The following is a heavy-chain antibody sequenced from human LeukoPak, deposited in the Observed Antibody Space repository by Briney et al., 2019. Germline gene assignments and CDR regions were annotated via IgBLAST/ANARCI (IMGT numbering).Heavy chain of an antibody. CDR2: IIPIFGTA. CDR1: GGTFSSYA. CDR3: ARSGGGSYYHYYYGMDV. V-gene: IGHV1-69*13. Sequence: ASVKVSCKASGGTFSSYAISWVRQAPGQGLEWMGGIIPIFGTANYAQKFQGRVTITADESTSTAYMELSSLRSEDTAVYYCARSGGGSYYHYYYGMDVWGQRTTVTVSS. D-gene: IGHD1-26*01. J-gene: IGHJ6*02.